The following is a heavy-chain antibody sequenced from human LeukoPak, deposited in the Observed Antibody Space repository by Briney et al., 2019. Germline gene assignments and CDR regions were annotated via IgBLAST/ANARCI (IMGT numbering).Heavy chain of an antibody. J-gene: IGHJ5*02. CDR2: IYHSGSA. V-gene: IGHV4-38-2*01. CDR3: ARRARQWLANWFDP. CDR1: GYSISSAYY. Sequence: SETLSLTCAVSGYSISSAYYWGWIRQPPGKGLEWIGSIYHSGSAYYNPSLKSRVTISVDRSKNQFSLKLSSVTAADTAVYYCARRARQWLANWFDPWGQGTLVTVSS. D-gene: IGHD6-19*01.